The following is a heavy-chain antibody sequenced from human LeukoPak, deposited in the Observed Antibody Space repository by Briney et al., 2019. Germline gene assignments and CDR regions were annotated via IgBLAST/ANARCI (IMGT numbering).Heavy chain of an antibody. CDR3: AKDWFATTDY. D-gene: IGHD1/OR15-1a*01. CDR1: GFTFSVAW. J-gene: IGHJ4*02. Sequence: GGSLRLSCAASGFTFSVAWMHWFRQAAGKGLMWVSRITTDETTTYADSVRGRFSISRDNAKNTVYLQMNSLRVEDAAVYYCAKDWFATTDYWGQGILVTVSS. V-gene: IGHV3-74*01. CDR2: ITTDETT.